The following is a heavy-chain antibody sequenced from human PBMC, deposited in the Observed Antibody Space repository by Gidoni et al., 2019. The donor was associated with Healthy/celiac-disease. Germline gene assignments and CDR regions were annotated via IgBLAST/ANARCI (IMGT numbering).Heavy chain of an antibody. CDR3: AKDRGRLTMVRVNWFDP. CDR2: ISGSGGST. CDR1: GFTFSSDA. Sequence: EVQLLESGGGLVQPGGSLRLSCAASGFTFSSDAMSWVRQAPGKGLEWVSAISGSGGSTSYADSVKGRFTISRDNSKNTLYLQMNSLRAEDTAVYYCAKDRGRLTMVRVNWFDPWGQGTLVTVSS. V-gene: IGHV3-23*01. J-gene: IGHJ5*02. D-gene: IGHD3-10*01.